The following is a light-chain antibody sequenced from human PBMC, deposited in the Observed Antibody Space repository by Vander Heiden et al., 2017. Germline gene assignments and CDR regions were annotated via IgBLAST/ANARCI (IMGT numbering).Light chain of an antibody. CDR3: QAWDSSTDVV. CDR2: QDS. CDR1: KLGDKY. J-gene: IGLJ2*01. V-gene: IGLV3-1*01. Sequence: SYELTQPPSVSVSPEQTASIPCSGDKLGDKYACWYQQKPGQSPVLVIYQDSKRPSGIPERFSGSNSGNTATLTISGTQARDEADYYCQAWDSSTDVVFGGGTKLTVL.